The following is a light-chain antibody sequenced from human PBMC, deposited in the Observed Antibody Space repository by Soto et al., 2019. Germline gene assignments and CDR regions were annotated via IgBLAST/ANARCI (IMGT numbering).Light chain of an antibody. CDR2: EVN. Sequence: QSVLTQPPSVSGSPGQSVTISCTGTSSDVGTYNRVSWYQQTPGTAPKLMIYEVNNRPSGVPDRFSGSRSGNTASLTISGLQAEDEADYYCSSYTDSSNYVFGTGTKVTVL. CDR3: SSYTDSSNYV. J-gene: IGLJ1*01. V-gene: IGLV2-18*02. CDR1: SSDVGTYNR.